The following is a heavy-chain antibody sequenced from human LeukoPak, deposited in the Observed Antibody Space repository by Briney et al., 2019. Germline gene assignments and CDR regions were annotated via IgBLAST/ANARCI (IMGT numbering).Heavy chain of an antibody. V-gene: IGHV3-23*01. CDR2: ISGGDAST. Sequence: GGSLRLSCAASGFTLSSYAMSWVRQAPGRGLEWVSGISGGDASTYYADSVKGRFIISRDNSKNTLYLQMSSLRAEDTAVYYCAKSLPLSSGWFYYYYGMDVWGQGTTVTVSS. D-gene: IGHD6-19*01. CDR1: GFTLSSYA. J-gene: IGHJ6*02. CDR3: AKSLPLSSGWFYYYYGMDV.